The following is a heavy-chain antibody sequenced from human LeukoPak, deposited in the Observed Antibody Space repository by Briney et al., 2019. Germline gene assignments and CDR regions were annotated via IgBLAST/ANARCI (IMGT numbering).Heavy chain of an antibody. Sequence: GESLKISCKGSGYRFTSYWIGWVRPMPGKGLEWMGIIYPGDSDTRYSPSFQGQVTISAVKSISTAYLQWSSLKASDTAMYYCARHLAYCGGDCYYDAFDIWGQGTMVTVSS. CDR1: GYRFTSYW. J-gene: IGHJ3*02. V-gene: IGHV5-51*01. CDR2: IYPGDSDT. CDR3: ARHLAYCGGDCYYDAFDI. D-gene: IGHD2-21*02.